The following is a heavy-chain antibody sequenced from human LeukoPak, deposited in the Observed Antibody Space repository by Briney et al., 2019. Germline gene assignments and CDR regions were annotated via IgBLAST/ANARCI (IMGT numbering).Heavy chain of an antibody. D-gene: IGHD2-2*02. CDR1: GFSSSDLY. J-gene: IGHJ5*02. CDR3: ARRGQLLYSNWFDP. CDR2: MISSGSTI. V-gene: IGHV3-11*01. Sequence: GGSLRLSCAASGFSSSDLYTSWVRHAPGRGLEWVSYMISSGSTIYYADSGKGRFTIPRDNAKNSLYLQMNSLRAEDTAVYYCARRGQLLYSNWFDPWGQGTLVTVSS.